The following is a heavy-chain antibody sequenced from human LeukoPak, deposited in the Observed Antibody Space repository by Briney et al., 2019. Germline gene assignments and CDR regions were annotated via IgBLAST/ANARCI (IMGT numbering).Heavy chain of an antibody. J-gene: IGHJ4*02. D-gene: IGHD3-10*01. Sequence: SETLSLTCTVSGGSISSYYWSWIRQPPGKGLEWIGYIYYSGSTNYNPSLKSRVTISVDTSKNQFSLKLSAVTAAATAVYYCARHGPMAGNYYGSGSYRRHFDYWGQGTLVTVSS. CDR2: IYYSGST. CDR1: GGSISSYY. V-gene: IGHV4-59*08. CDR3: ARHGPMAGNYYGSGSYRRHFDY.